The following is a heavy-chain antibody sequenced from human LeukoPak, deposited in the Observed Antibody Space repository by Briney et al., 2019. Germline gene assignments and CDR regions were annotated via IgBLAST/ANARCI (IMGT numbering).Heavy chain of an antibody. D-gene: IGHD3-3*01. CDR1: GFTFSSYS. V-gene: IGHV3-48*01. J-gene: IGHJ1*01. Sequence: GGSLRLSCAASGFTFSSYSMNWVRQAPGKGLEWVSYISSGGSSIYYADSVKGRFTISRDNAKNSLYLQMNSLRAEDTAVYYCAKVPGNFWSGYYTSGYFQHWGQGTLVTVSS. CDR3: AKVPGNFWSGYYTSGYFQH. CDR2: ISSGGSSI.